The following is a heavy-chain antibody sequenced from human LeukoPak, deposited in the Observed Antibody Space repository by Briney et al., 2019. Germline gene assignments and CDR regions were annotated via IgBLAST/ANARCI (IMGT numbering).Heavy chain of an antibody. J-gene: IGHJ3*02. Sequence: SETLSLTCVVSGYSISSGYYWGWIRQPPGKGLEWIGSIYHSGTTYYNPSLKSRVTISVDTSKNQFSLKLSSVTAADTAVYYCARDSYCSSTSCYDAFDIWGQGTMVTVSS. V-gene: IGHV4-38-2*02. CDR1: GYSISSGYY. CDR3: ARDSYCSSTSCYDAFDI. CDR2: IYHSGTT. D-gene: IGHD2-2*01.